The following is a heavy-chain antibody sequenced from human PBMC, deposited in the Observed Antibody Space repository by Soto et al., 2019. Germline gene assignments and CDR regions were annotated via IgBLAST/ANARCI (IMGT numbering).Heavy chain of an antibody. CDR3: ARGDIVTKNYYHFYGMDV. D-gene: IGHD5-12*01. CDR2: IIPIFGTA. CDR1: GGTFSSYA. V-gene: IGHV1-69*12. Sequence: QVQLVQSGAEVKKPGSSVKVSCKASGGTFSSYAISWVRQAPGQGLEWMGGIIPIFGTANYAQKLQGRVTITAHESTSTAYMERSSLISEDTAVYYCARGDIVTKNYYHFYGMDVWGQGTTVTVSS. J-gene: IGHJ6*02.